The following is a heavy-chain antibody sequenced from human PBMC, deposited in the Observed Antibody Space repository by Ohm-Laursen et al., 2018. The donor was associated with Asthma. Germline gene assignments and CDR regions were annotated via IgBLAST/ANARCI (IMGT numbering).Heavy chain of an antibody. CDR2: GGSYYDGGLK. V-gene: IGHV3-30-3*02. Sequence: SLRLSCAASGFTFRSYAMHWVRQAPGKGLEWVAVGGSYYDGGLKYYADSVNGRFTVSRDDSKNTLYLQMNSLRAEDTAVYYCAKFNCSSTSCFGFDYWGQGTLVTVSS. D-gene: IGHD2-2*01. J-gene: IGHJ4*02. CDR1: GFTFRSYA. CDR3: AKFNCSSTSCFGFDY.